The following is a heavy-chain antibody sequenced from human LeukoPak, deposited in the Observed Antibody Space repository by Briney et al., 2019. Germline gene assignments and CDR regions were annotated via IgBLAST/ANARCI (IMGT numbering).Heavy chain of an antibody. CDR1: GGSISSGGYY. V-gene: IGHV4-31*03. J-gene: IGHJ3*02. CDR2: IYYSGST. CDR3: ARAPQQREVTFGGVIVYPKGAFDI. Sequence: SQTLSLTCTVSGGSISSGGYYWSWIRQHPGKGLEWIGYIYYSGSTYYNPSLKSRVTISVDTSKNQFSLKLSSVTAADTAAYYCARAPQQREVTFGGVIVYPKGAFDIWGQGTMVTVSS. D-gene: IGHD3-16*02.